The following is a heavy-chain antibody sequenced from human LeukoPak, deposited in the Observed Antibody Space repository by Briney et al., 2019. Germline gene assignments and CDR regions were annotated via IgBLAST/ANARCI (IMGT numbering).Heavy chain of an antibody. J-gene: IGHJ4*02. CDR3: AYSGSYYNPPFQY. CDR1: GYFVTHHW. Sequence: GESLKISCKGSGYFVTHHWIGWVRQMPRKGLESMAIIHTGNSDSKYSPSFQGQVTMSVDKSISTAYLQWSSLKASDTAMYYCAYSGSYYNPPFQYWGQGTLVTVSS. D-gene: IGHD3-10*01. V-gene: IGHV5-51*01. CDR2: IHTGNSDS.